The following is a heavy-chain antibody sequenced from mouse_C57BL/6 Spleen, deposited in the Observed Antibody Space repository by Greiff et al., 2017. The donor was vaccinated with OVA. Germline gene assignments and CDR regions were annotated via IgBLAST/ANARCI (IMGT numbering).Heavy chain of an antibody. D-gene: IGHD1-1*01. V-gene: IGHV14-4*01. Sequence: VQLQQSGAELVRPGASVKLSCTASGFNIKDDYMHWVKQRPEQGLEWIGWLDPENGDTEYASKFKGKATITADTSSNTAYLQLSSLTSEDTAVYYCTTLYYGSSYAMDYWGQGTSVTVAS. CDR1: GFNIKDDY. J-gene: IGHJ4*01. CDR3: TTLYYGSSYAMDY. CDR2: LDPENGDT.